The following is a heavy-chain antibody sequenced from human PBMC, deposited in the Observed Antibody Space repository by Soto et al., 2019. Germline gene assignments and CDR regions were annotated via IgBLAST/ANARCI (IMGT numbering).Heavy chain of an antibody. J-gene: IGHJ4*02. CDR2: IYYRGNA. V-gene: IGHV4-39*01. D-gene: IGHD3-9*01. CDR1: DDSINSDKYY. Sequence: QLQLQESGPGLVKPSETLSLTCSVSDDSINSDKYYWGWIRQPPGKGLEWLGSIYYRGNAYYNPSLQTRVTLSPDKSSSQYSLKLNSVTAADSAVYFCARLEGLATISYYFDFWGPGALVTVSS. CDR3: ARLEGLATISYYFDF.